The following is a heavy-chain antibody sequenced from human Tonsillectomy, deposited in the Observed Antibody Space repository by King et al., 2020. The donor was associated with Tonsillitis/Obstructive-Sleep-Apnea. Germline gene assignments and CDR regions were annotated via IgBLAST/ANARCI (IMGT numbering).Heavy chain of an antibody. V-gene: IGHV1-2*06. Sequence: QLVQSGAEVKKPGASVKVSCKASGYTFTGYYMHWVRQAPGQGLEWMGRINPNSGGTNYAQKFQGRVTMTRDTSISTAYMEVTRLRSDVTAVYYCARGTDYIPVAGDWGQGTLVTVSS. CDR1: GYTFTGYY. J-gene: IGHJ4*02. D-gene: IGHD6-19*01. CDR2: INPNSGGT. CDR3: ARGTDYIPVAGD.